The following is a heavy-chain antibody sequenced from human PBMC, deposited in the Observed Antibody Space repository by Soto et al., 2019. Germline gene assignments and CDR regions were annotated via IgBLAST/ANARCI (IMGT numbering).Heavy chain of an antibody. J-gene: IGHJ6*02. CDR1: GFTFSSYA. D-gene: IGHD1-1*01. V-gene: IGHV3-30-3*01. CDR2: ISYDGSNK. CDR3: ARDCLRYNWNDFPYYYYGMDV. Sequence: QVQLVESGGGVVQPGRSLRLSCAASGFTFSSYAMHWVRQAPGKGLEWVAVISYDGSNKYYADSVKGRFTISRDNSKNTLYLQMNSLRAEDTAVYYYARDCLRYNWNDFPYYYYGMDVWGQGTTVTVSS.